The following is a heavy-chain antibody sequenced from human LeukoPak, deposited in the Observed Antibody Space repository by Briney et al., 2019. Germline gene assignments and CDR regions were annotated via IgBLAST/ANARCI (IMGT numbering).Heavy chain of an antibody. J-gene: IGHJ5*02. CDR2: IYHSGST. CDR3: ARAGGYCSGGSCYSNWFDP. D-gene: IGHD2-15*01. V-gene: IGHV4-30-2*01. CDR1: GGSISSGGYS. Sequence: PSETLSLTCAVSGGSISSGGYSLSWIRQPPGTGLEWIAYIYHSGSTYYNPSLKSRVTISVDRSKNQFSLKLSSATAADTAVYYCARAGGYCSGGSCYSNWFDPWGQGTLVTVPS.